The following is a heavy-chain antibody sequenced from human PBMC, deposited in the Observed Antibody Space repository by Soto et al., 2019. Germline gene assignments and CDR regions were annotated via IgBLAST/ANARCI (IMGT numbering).Heavy chain of an antibody. CDR3: ARGMTTVTTLDY. Sequence: SETLSLTCTVSGGSIISYYWSWIRQPPGKGLEWIGYIYYSGSTNYNPSLKSRVTISVDTSKNQFSLKLSSVTAADTAVYYCARGMTTVTTLDYWGQGTLVTVSS. V-gene: IGHV4-59*01. D-gene: IGHD4-4*01. CDR1: GGSIISYY. CDR2: IYYSGST. J-gene: IGHJ4*02.